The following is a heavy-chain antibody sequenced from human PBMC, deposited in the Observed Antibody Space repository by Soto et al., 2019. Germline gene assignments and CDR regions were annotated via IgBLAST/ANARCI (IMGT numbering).Heavy chain of an antibody. CDR2: IYYSGST. J-gene: IGHJ3*02. D-gene: IGHD3-10*01. CDR3: AREGQLLWFGELLPDAFDI. Sequence: PSETLSLTCTVSGGSISSGGYYWSWIRQHPXKGLEWIGYIYYSGSTYYNPSLKSRVTISVDTSKNQFSLKLSSVTAADTAVYYCAREGQLLWFGELLPDAFDIWGQGTMVTVSS. CDR1: GGSISSGGYY. V-gene: IGHV4-31*03.